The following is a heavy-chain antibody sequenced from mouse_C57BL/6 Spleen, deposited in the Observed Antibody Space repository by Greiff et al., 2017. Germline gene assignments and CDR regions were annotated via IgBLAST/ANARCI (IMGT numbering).Heavy chain of an antibody. Sequence: QVQLQQSGAELVRPGASVKLTCKASGYTFTDYYINWVKQRPGQGLEWIARIYPGSGNTYYNEKFKGKATLTAEKSSSTAYMQLSSLTSEDSAVYFGAPSYYYGSSYDAMDYWGQGTSVTVSS. CDR1: GYTFTDYY. J-gene: IGHJ4*01. D-gene: IGHD1-1*01. CDR2: IYPGSGNT. CDR3: APSYYYGSSYDAMDY. V-gene: IGHV1-76*01.